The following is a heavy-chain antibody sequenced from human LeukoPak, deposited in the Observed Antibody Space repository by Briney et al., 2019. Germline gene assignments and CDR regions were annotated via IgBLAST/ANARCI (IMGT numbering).Heavy chain of an antibody. CDR2: IYSGST. Sequence: SETLSLTCTVSGGSISNYYWSWVRQPPGKGLEWIAYIYSGSTNFNPSLKSRVTISVDTSKNQFSLKLSSVTAADTAVYYCARLTGSYWDYFDYWGQGTLVTVSS. CDR3: ARLTGSYWDYFDY. D-gene: IGHD1-26*01. CDR1: GGSISNYY. J-gene: IGHJ4*02. V-gene: IGHV4-59*01.